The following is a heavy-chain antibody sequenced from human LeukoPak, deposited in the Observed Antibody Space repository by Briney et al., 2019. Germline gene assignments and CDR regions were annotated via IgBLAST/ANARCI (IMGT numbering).Heavy chain of an antibody. V-gene: IGHV3-21*01. CDR3: ARLYSSSWTADAFDI. D-gene: IGHD6-13*01. J-gene: IGHJ3*02. Sequence: PGGSLRLSCAASGFTFSSYSMNWVRQAPGKGLEWVSSISSSSYIYYADSVKGRFTISRDNAKNSLYLQMNSLRAEDTAVYYCARLYSSSWTADAFDIWGQGTMVTVSS. CDR2: ISSSSYI. CDR1: GFTFSSYS.